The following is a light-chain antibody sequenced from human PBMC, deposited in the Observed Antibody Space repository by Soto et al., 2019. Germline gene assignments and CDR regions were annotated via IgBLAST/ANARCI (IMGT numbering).Light chain of an antibody. CDR1: SGSIASNY. Sequence: NFMLTQPHSVAGSPGKTVTISCTRSSGSIASNYVHWYQERPGSAPTPVIYDDKQRPSGVPDRFSGSTDTSSNSASLTISGLKTEDEADYFSQSYGGRSVFGGGTKVTVL. CDR2: DDK. V-gene: IGLV6-57*03. J-gene: IGLJ3*02. CDR3: QSYGGRSV.